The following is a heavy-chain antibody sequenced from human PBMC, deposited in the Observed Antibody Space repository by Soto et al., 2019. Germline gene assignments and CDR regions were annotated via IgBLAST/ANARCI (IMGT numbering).Heavy chain of an antibody. D-gene: IGHD4-17*01. CDR2: IKSKTDGGTT. CDR1: GFTFSNAW. J-gene: IGHJ6*03. V-gene: IGHV3-15*01. CDR3: TTLDYLAHYYYYMDV. Sequence: GGSLRLSCAASGFTFSNAWMSWVRQAPGKGLEWVGRIKSKTDGGTTDYAAPVKGRFTISRDDSKNTLYLQMNSLKSEDTALYYCTTLDYLAHYYYYMDVWGKGTTVTVSS.